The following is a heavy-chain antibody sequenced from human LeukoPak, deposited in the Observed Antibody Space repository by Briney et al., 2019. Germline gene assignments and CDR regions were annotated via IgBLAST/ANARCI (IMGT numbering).Heavy chain of an antibody. Sequence: PGGSLRLSCVVSGFTFSSYAMHWVRQAPGKGLEWVAVLSHDGSTKYSADSVKGRFTISRDNSKNTLYLQMNSLRPEDTAVYYCARARSGWYLGQFDYWGQGTLVTVSS. CDR2: LSHDGSTK. J-gene: IGHJ4*02. V-gene: IGHV3-30*04. CDR1: GFTFSSYA. CDR3: ARARSGWYLGQFDY. D-gene: IGHD6-19*01.